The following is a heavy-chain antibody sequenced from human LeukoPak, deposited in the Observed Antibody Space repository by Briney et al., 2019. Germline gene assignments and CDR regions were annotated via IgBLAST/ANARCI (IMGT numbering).Heavy chain of an antibody. CDR1: DFSLSTPGMG. D-gene: IGHD3-9*01. V-gene: IGHV2-5*01. CDR3: AHLVVTIDWRSYFDY. J-gene: IGHJ4*02. CDR2: IYYNDDK. Sequence: SGPTLVKPTQTLTLTCTFSDFSLSTPGMGVGWILQPPGKALEWLAFIYYNDDKRYSPSLRSRLTITRDTSKNQVVLAMTNMDPVDTATYYCAHLVVTIDWRSYFDYWGQGALVTVSS.